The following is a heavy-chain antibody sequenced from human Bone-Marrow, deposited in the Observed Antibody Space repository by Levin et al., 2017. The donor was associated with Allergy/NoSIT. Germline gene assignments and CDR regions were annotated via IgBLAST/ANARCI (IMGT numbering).Heavy chain of an antibody. D-gene: IGHD3-10*01. Sequence: SQTLSLTCAVYGGSFPDYYCSWIRQPPGKGLEWIGEINYSGNTTYNPSLKSRVSISVDASKNQFSLKLSSVTAADTAVYYCARASRYYGSGGHYNPLGLRYWGQGTLVTVSS. J-gene: IGHJ4*02. CDR3: ARASRYYGSGGHYNPLGLRY. V-gene: IGHV4-34*01. CDR2: INYSGNT. CDR1: GGSFPDYY.